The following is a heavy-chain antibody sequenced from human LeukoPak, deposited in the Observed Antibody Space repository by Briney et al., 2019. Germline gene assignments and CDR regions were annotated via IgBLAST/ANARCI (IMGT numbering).Heavy chain of an antibody. CDR1: GGTFSSYA. J-gene: IGHJ3*02. V-gene: IGHV1-69*13. CDR2: IIPVFGTA. CDR3: ARDRVVGLGIDNAFDI. Sequence: SVKVSCKASGGTFSSYAISWVRQAPGQGLEWMGGIIPVFGTANHAQKFQGRVTITADESTSTAYMEQSSLSSEDTAVYYCARDRVVGLGIDNAFDIWGHGTMVTVSS. D-gene: IGHD2-15*01.